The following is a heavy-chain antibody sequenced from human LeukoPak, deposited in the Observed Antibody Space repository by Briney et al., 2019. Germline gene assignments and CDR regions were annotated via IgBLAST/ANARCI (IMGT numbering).Heavy chain of an antibody. V-gene: IGHV1-8*03. J-gene: IGHJ1*01. CDR2: MNPNSGNT. CDR1: GYTFTSYG. Sequence: ASVKVSCKASGYTFTSYGISWVRQAPGQGLEWMGWMNPNSGNTGYAQRFQARVTFTRITSINTAYMELRSLRSDDTAVYYCARGERGYRYGFEYFQKWGQGTLVTVSS. D-gene: IGHD5-18*01. CDR3: ARGERGYRYGFEYFQK.